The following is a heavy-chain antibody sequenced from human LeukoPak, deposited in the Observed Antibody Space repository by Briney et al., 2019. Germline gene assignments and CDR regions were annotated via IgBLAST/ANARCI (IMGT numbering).Heavy chain of an antibody. V-gene: IGHV4-4*02. CDR3: AMYCSGGSCYLY. D-gene: IGHD2-15*01. CDR1: GGSISSSNW. J-gene: IGHJ4*02. CDR2: IYHSGST. Sequence: PSETLSLTCAVSGGSISSSNWWSWVRQPPGKGLEWIGEIYHSGSTNYNPSLKSRVTISVDKSKNQFSLKLSSVTAADTAVYYCAMYCSGGSCYLYWGQGTLVTVSS.